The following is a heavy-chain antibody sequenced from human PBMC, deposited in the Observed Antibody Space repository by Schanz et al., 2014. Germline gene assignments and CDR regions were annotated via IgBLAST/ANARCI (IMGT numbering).Heavy chain of an antibody. CDR3: ARFLARYQYYGVDV. V-gene: IGHV3-23*01. Sequence: EVQLLESGGGLVQPGGSLRLSCAASGFTFSNHALSWVRQAPGKGLEWVSRMIGSGSSVFYADSVKGRFSISRDNGETSVYLQINSLRVEDTAVYYCARFLARYQYYGVDVWGQGTTVIVSS. J-gene: IGHJ6*02. CDR1: GFTFSNHA. D-gene: IGHD3-3*01. CDR2: MIGSGSSV.